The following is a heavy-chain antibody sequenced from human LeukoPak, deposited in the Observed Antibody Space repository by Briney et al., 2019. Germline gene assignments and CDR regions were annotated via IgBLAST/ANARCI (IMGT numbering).Heavy chain of an antibody. CDR3: ARAPRSMITFGGVITL. CDR2: INHSGST. J-gene: IGHJ4*02. D-gene: IGHD3-16*02. Sequence: PSETLSLTCAVYGGSFSGYYWSWIRQPPPKRLQWIGEINHSGSTNYNPSLKSRVTISVDTSKNQFSLRLRSVTAADTAVYYCARAPRSMITFGGVITLWGQGTLVTVPS. V-gene: IGHV4-34*01. CDR1: GGSFSGYY.